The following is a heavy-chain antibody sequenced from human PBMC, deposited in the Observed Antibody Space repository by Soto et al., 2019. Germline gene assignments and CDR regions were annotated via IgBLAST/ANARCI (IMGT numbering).Heavy chain of an antibody. CDR3: AGATRITGTTYYYYYGMDV. Sequence: GGSLRLSCAASGFAFSSYSMNWVRQAPGKGLEWVSSISSSSSYIYYADSVKGRFTISRDNAKNSLYLQMNSLRAEDTAVYYCAGATRITGTTYYYYYGMDVWGRRTTVAVSS. V-gene: IGHV3-21*01. J-gene: IGHJ6*02. CDR1: GFAFSSYS. CDR2: ISSSSSYI. D-gene: IGHD1-20*01.